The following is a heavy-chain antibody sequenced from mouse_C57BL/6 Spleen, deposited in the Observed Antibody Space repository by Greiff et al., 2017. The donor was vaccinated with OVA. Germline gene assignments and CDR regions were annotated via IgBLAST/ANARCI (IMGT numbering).Heavy chain of an antibody. CDR1: GFTFSDYG. D-gene: IGHD2-4*01. V-gene: IGHV5-17*01. J-gene: IGHJ3*01. CDR2: ISSGSSTI. CDR3: ARRDYDEFAY. Sequence: EVQLQESGGGLVKPGGSLKLSCAASGFTFSDYGMHWVRQAPEKGLEWVAYISSGSSTIYYADTVKGRFTISRDNAKKTLFLQMTSLRSEDTAMYYCARRDYDEFAYWGQGTLVTVSA.